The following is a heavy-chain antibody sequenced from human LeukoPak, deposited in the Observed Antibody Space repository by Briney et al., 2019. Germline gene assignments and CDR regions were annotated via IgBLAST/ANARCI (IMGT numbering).Heavy chain of an antibody. V-gene: IGHV4-59*01. Sequence: SETLSLTCTVSGGSISSYYWSWIRQPPGKGLEWIGYIYYSGSTNYNPSLKSRVTISVDTSKNQFSLKLSSVTAADTAVYYCARVRGGGGSWYLRDYYGMDVWGKGTTVTVSS. CDR3: ARVRGGGGSWYLRDYYGMDV. D-gene: IGHD6-13*01. J-gene: IGHJ6*04. CDR1: GGSISSYY. CDR2: IYYSGST.